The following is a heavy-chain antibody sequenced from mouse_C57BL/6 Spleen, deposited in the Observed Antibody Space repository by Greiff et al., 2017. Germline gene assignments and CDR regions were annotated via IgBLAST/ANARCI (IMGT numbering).Heavy chain of an antibody. CDR3: AGNYYGSSYGYFDV. J-gene: IGHJ1*03. CDR2: IYPGSGNT. V-gene: IGHV1-66*01. Sequence: QVQLQQSGPELVKPGASVKISCKASGYSFTSYYIHWVKQRPGQGLEWIGWIYPGSGNTKYNEKFKGKATLTADTSSSTAYMQLSSLTSEDSAVYYCAGNYYGSSYGYFDVWGTGTTVTVSS. D-gene: IGHD1-1*01. CDR1: GYSFTSYY.